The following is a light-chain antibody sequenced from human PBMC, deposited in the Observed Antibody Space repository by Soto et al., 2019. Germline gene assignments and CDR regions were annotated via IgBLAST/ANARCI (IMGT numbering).Light chain of an antibody. CDR2: GAS. CDR1: QSVSSSY. Sequence: EIVLTQSPGTLSLSPGDRATLSCRASQSVSSSYLAWYQQKPGQAPRLLIYGASSRATGIPERFSGSGSVTDFTLTISRLEPEDVAVYYCQQYGSSPYTFGQGTKLEIK. CDR3: QQYGSSPYT. V-gene: IGKV3-20*01. J-gene: IGKJ2*01.